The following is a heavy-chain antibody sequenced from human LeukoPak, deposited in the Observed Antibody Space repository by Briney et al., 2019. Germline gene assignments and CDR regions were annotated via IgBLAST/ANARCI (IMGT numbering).Heavy chain of an antibody. Sequence: PGGSLRLSCAASGFTFSSYAMSWVRQAPGEGLEWVSSIATSGGSTYYADSVKGRFTISRDNAKNTLYLQMNSLRAEDTAVYYCASRIAVAGPGRWGQGTLVTLSS. J-gene: IGHJ4*02. D-gene: IGHD6-19*01. CDR1: GFTFSSYA. CDR2: IATSGGST. V-gene: IGHV3-23*01. CDR3: ASRIAVAGPGR.